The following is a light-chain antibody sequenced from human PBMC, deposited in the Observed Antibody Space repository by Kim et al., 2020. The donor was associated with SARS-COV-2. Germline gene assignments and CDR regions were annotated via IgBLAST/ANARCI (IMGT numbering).Light chain of an antibody. J-gene: IGLJ2*01. V-gene: IGLV3-19*01. CDR2: GKS. CDR3: NSRDSNDNVV. CDR1: SLGSYY. Sequence: VALGKTVRITCQGDSLGSYYATWYQQKPGQAPILVIYGKSNRPSGIPDRFSGSSSGNTASLTITETQAGDEADYYCNSRDSNDNVVFGGGTQLTVL.